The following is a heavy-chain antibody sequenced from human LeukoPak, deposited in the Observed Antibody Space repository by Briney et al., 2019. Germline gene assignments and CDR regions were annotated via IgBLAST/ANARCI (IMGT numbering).Heavy chain of an antibody. D-gene: IGHD3-22*01. CDR1: GFTLGDYS. V-gene: IGHV3-49*04. CDR3: TRDTYYDISGHCYYCWDV. Sequence: GGSLTLSCPPSGFTLGDYSMSWVRPAPGRGREWVGFIRRKVYGGTTEYAPSVKGRLSISRHDSKRIAYLQMHSLKTEDTAVYYCTRDTYYDISGHCYYCWDVWGKGSTLSISS. CDR2: IRRKVYGGTT. J-gene: IGHJ6*03.